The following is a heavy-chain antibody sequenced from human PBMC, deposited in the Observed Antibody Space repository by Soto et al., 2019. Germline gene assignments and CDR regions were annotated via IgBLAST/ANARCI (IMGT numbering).Heavy chain of an antibody. D-gene: IGHD2-15*01. CDR2: IYYSGST. Sequence: SETLSLTCTVSGGSISSSSYYWGWIRQPPGKGLEWIVSIYYSGSTYYNPSLKSRVTISVDTSKNQFSLKLSSVTAADTAVYYCARQIVVVVVAATPFWFDPWGQGTLVTVSS. CDR1: GGSISSSSYY. J-gene: IGHJ5*02. CDR3: ARQIVVVVVAATPFWFDP. V-gene: IGHV4-39*01.